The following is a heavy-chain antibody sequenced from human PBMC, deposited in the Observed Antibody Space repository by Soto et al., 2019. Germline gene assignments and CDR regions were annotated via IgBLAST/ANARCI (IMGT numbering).Heavy chain of an antibody. Sequence: ASVKVSCKASGYTFTSYYMHWVRQAPGQGREWMGIINPSGGSTSYAQKFQGRVTMTGDTSTSTVYMELSSLRSEDTAVYYCARSRASRRGYCSSPSCPHAKTYGMDVWGQGTTVTVSS. J-gene: IGHJ6*02. CDR1: GYTFTSYY. CDR2: INPSGGST. D-gene: IGHD2-2*01. CDR3: ARSRASRRGYCSSPSCPHAKTYGMDV. V-gene: IGHV1-46*01.